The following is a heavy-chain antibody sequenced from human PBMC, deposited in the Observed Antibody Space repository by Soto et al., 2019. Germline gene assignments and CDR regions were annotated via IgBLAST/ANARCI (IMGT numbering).Heavy chain of an antibody. V-gene: IGHV1-69*04. CDR3: AREYCSSTSCYGNFDY. Sequence: SVKVSCKASGGTFSSYTISWVRQAPGQGLEWMGRIIPILGIANYAQKFQGRVTITADKSTSTAYMELSSLRSEDTAVYYCAREYCSSTSCYGNFDYWGQGALVTVSS. J-gene: IGHJ4*02. CDR1: GGTFSSYT. D-gene: IGHD2-2*01. CDR2: IIPILGIA.